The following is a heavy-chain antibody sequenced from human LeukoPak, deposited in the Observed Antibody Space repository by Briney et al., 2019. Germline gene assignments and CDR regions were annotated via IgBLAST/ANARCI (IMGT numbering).Heavy chain of an antibody. Sequence: PSETLSLTCTVSGVSISGYYWSWIRQPAGKGLEWIGRIYISRGTDYDPSLRSRVIMSVDTSKNQFSLQLTSVTAADTAVYYCARESRIVEGDGYHIDVWGKGTTVTISS. D-gene: IGHD1-26*01. J-gene: IGHJ6*03. CDR2: IYISRGT. CDR3: ARESRIVEGDGYHIDV. CDR1: GVSISGYY. V-gene: IGHV4-4*07.